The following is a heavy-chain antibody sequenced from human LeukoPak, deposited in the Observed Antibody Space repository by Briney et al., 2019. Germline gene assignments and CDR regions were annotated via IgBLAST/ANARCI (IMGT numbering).Heavy chain of an antibody. J-gene: IGHJ4*02. CDR1: GYTFTGYY. V-gene: IGHV1-2*02. Sequence: ASVKVSCKASGYTFTGYYMHWVRQAPGQGLEWMGWINPNSGGTNYAQKFQGRVTVTRDTSISTAYMELSRLRSDDTAVYYCAREGTRDGYNLGFDYWGQGTLVTVSS. CDR3: AREGTRDGYNLGFDY. D-gene: IGHD5-24*01. CDR2: INPNSGGT.